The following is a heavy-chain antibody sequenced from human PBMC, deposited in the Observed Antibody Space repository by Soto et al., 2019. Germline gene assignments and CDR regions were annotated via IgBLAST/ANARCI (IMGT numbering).Heavy chain of an antibody. Sequence: GGSLRLSCAASGFTFSSYGMHWVRQAPGKGLEWVAVISYDGSNKYYADSVKGRFTISRDNSKNTLYLQMNSLRAEDTAVYYCAKDSGVVPAAMLSFFEYWGQGTRVNVSS. CDR2: ISYDGSNK. CDR3: AKDSGVVPAAMLSFFEY. D-gene: IGHD2-2*01. CDR1: GFTFSSYG. J-gene: IGHJ4*02. V-gene: IGHV3-30*18.